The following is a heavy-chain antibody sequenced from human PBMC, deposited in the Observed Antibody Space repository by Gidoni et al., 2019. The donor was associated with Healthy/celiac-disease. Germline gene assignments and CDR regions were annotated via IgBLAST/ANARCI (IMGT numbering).Heavy chain of an antibody. Sequence: QVTLRESGPALVKPTQTLTLTCTFSGFSLSTSGMCVSWIRQPPGKALEWLALIDWDDDKYYSTSLKTRLTISKDTSKNQVVLTMTNMDPVDTATYYCARIDYYDSSGYSSFDYWGQGTLVTVSS. CDR3: ARIDYYDSSGYSSFDY. D-gene: IGHD3-22*01. J-gene: IGHJ4*02. CDR1: GFSLSTSGMC. V-gene: IGHV2-70*01. CDR2: IDWDDDK.